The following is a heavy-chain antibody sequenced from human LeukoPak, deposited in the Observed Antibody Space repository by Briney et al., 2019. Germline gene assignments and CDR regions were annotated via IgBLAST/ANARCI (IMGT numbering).Heavy chain of an antibody. D-gene: IGHD3-22*01. J-gene: IGHJ4*02. V-gene: IGHV1-18*01. CDR1: GYTFTSYG. Sequence: EASVKVSCKASGYTFTSYGISWVRQAPGQGLEWMGWISAYNGNTNYAQKLQGRVTMTTDTSTSTAYMELRSLRSDDTAVYYCARSSGYYYDSSGYSSIDYWGQGTLVTVSS. CDR2: ISAYNGNT. CDR3: ARSSGYYYDSSGYSSIDY.